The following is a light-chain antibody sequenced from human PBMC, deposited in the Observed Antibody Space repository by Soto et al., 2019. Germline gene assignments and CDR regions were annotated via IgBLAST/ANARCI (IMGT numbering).Light chain of an antibody. Sequence: EIVMNQSLATLSVSPGESATLSFRASQSVSSNLAWHQQKPGQAPRILMYDASTRATGISASFSGSGSGTEFTLTISSLQSEDFAVYYCQQYHNWPITFGQGTRLEIK. CDR1: QSVSSN. V-gene: IGKV3-15*01. CDR2: DAS. J-gene: IGKJ5*01. CDR3: QQYHNWPIT.